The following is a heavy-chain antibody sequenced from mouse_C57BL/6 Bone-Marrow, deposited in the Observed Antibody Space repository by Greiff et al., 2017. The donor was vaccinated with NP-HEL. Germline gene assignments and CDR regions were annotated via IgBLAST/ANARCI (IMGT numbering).Heavy chain of an antibody. D-gene: IGHD1-1*01. CDR1: GYTFTDYY. Sequence: EVQGVESGPVLVKPGASVKMSCKASGYTFTDYYMNWVKQSHGKSLEWIGVINPYNGGTSYNQKFKGKATLTVDKSSSTAYMELNSLTSEDSAVYYCARGGYGSSFDYWGQGTTLTVSS. V-gene: IGHV1-19*01. J-gene: IGHJ2*01. CDR2: INPYNGGT. CDR3: ARGGYGSSFDY.